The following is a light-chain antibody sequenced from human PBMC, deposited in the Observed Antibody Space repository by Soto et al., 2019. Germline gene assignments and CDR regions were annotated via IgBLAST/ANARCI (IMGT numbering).Light chain of an antibody. CDR1: TGAVTSGHY. CDR3: LLSYSGARPVV. CDR2: DTS. Sequence: QAVVTQEPSLTVSPGGTVTLTCGSSTGAVTSGHYPYWFQQKPGQAPRTLIYDTSNKHSWTPARFSSSLLGGKAALTLSGAQPEDEAEYYCLLSYSGARPVVFGGGTKLTVL. J-gene: IGLJ2*01. V-gene: IGLV7-46*01.